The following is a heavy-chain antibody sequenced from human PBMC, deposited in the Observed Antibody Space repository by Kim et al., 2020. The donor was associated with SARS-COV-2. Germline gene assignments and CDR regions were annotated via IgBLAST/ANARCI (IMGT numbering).Heavy chain of an antibody. CDR3: ARGPRITMIVVVITTDNWFDP. V-gene: IGHV1-18*04. D-gene: IGHD3-22*01. CDR2: INAYNGNT. J-gene: IGHJ5*02. Sequence: ASVKVSCKASGYTFTSYGISWVRQAPGQGLEWMGWINAYNGNTNYAQKLQGRVTMTTETSTSTAYMELRSLRSDDTAVYYCARGPRITMIVVVITTDNWFDPWGQGTLVTVSS. CDR1: GYTFTSYG.